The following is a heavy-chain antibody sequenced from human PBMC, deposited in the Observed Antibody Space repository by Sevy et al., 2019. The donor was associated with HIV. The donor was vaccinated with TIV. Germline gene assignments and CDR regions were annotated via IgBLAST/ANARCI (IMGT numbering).Heavy chain of an antibody. CDR2: MSYDGSNK. D-gene: IGHD5-18*01. Sequence: GESLKISCAVSGFTFSRYAMHWVRQAPGKGLEWVAVMSYDGSNKYYADSVKGRFTISRDNSRNTLYLQMNSLGAEDTAVYYCARIGMGHSYGTPPWYWGQGTLVTVSS. CDR3: ARIGMGHSYGTPPWY. CDR1: GFTFSRYA. J-gene: IGHJ4*02. V-gene: IGHV3-30-3*01.